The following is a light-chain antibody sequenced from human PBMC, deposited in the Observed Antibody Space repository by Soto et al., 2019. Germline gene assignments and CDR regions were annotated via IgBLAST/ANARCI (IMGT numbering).Light chain of an antibody. CDR3: CSYARSNTLV. Sequence: QSALTQPASVSGSPGQSITISCTGTSSDVGSYNLVSWYQQHPGTAPKRMIYEVTKRPSGVSNRFSGSTSGNTASLTISGLQAEDEADYYCCSYARSNTLVFGGGTKLTVL. CDR1: SSDVGSYNL. J-gene: IGLJ3*02. CDR2: EVT. V-gene: IGLV2-23*02.